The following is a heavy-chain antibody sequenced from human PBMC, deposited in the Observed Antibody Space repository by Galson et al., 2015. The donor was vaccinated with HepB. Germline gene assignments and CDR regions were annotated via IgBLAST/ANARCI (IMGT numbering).Heavy chain of an antibody. D-gene: IGHD3-10*01. V-gene: IGHV1-46*03. CDR3: ARDLKMGGSGSYSPNDAFDI. CDR2: INPSGGST. Sequence: SVKVSCKASGYTFTSYYMHWVRQAPGQGLEWMGIINPSGGSTSYAQKFQGRVTMTRDTSTSTVYMELSSLRSEDTAVYYCARDLKMGGSGSYSPNDAFDIWGQGTMVTVSS. J-gene: IGHJ3*02. CDR1: GYTFTSYY.